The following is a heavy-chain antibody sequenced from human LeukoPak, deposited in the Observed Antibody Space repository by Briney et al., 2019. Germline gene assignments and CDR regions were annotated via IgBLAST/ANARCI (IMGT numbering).Heavy chain of an antibody. CDR3: ARGYNWNYHWFDP. V-gene: IGHV4-38-2*01. J-gene: IGHJ5*02. D-gene: IGHD1-7*01. CDR2: IYHSGST. Sequence: SETLSLTRAVSGYSISSGYYWGWIRQPPGKGLEWIGSIYHSGSTYYNPSLKSRVTISVDTSKNQFSLKLSSVTAADTAVYYCARGYNWNYHWFDPWGQGTLVTVSS. CDR1: GYSISSGYY.